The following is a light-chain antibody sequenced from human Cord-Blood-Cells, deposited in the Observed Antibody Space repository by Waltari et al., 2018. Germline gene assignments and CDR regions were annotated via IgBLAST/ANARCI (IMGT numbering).Light chain of an antibody. CDR1: QSVLYSSNNKNY. V-gene: IGKV4-1*01. J-gene: IGKJ1*01. CDR2: WAS. CDR3: QQYYSTPQT. Sequence: PDSLAVSLGERATINCKSSQSVLYSSNNKNYLAWYQQKPGQPPKLLIYWASTRESGVSDRFSGSGSGTDFTLTISSLQAEDVAVYYCQQYYSTPQTFGQGTKVEIK.